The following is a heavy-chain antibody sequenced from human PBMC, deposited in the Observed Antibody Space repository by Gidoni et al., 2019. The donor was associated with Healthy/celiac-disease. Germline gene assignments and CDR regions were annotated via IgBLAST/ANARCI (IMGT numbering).Heavy chain of an antibody. CDR2: IWYDGSNK. CDR3: ARGGRFLEWLFSIDY. V-gene: IGHV3-33*01. J-gene: IGHJ4*02. CDR1: GFTFSSYG. Sequence: QVQLVESGGGVVQPGRSLRLSCAASGFTFSSYGMPWVRQAPGKGLGWVAVIWYDGSNKYYADAVKGRFTISRDNSKNTLYLQMNSLRAEDTAVYYCARGGRFLEWLFSIDYWGQGTLVTVSS. D-gene: IGHD3-3*01.